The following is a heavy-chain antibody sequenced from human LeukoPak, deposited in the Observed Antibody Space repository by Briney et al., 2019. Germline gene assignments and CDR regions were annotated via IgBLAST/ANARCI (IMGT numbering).Heavy chain of an antibody. D-gene: IGHD3-22*01. CDR1: HGSINSYY. V-gene: IGHV4-59*12. CDR2: IYYSGST. CDR3: ARRGYFDGSGLDH. Sequence: PSETLSLTCTVSHGSINSYYWSWIRQPPGKGLEWIGYIYYSGSTNYNPSLKSRVPISLDTSQNEFPLKLSSVTASGPAVFFCARRGYFDGSGLDHWGQGTLVTVS. J-gene: IGHJ4*02.